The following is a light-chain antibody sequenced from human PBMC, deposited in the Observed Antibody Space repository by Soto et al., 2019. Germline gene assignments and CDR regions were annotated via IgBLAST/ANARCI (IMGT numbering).Light chain of an antibody. J-gene: IGKJ4*01. CDR2: GAS. V-gene: IGKV3-20*01. CDR3: QQYGSSPKLT. CDR1: QSVASN. Sequence: ALTHSPGTLSSSPGERATLSCSASQSVASNLAWCQQKPGQAPRLLIYGASTRATGIPDRFSGSGSGTDFTLTISRLEPEDFAVYYCQQYGSSPKLTFGGGTKVDIK.